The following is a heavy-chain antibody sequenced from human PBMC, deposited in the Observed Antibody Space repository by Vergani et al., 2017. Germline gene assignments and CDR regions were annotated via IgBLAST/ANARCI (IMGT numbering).Heavy chain of an antibody. V-gene: IGHV4-59*08. Sequence: QVQLQESGPGLVKPSETLSLTCTVSGGSISSYYWSWIRQPPGKGLEWIGYIYYSGSTYYNPSLKSRVTISVDTSKNQFSLKLSSVTAADTAVYYCARLLGSSSGGDYWGQGTLVTDSA. J-gene: IGHJ4*02. CDR1: GGSISSYY. CDR3: ARLLGSSSGGDY. CDR2: IYYSGST. D-gene: IGHD6-6*01.